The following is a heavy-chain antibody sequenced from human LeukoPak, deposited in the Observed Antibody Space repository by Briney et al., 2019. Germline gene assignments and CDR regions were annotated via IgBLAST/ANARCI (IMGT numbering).Heavy chain of an antibody. Sequence: PGGSLRLSCAASGFTFSSYSMNWVLQAPGKGLEWVSSISSSSSYIYYADSVKGRFTISRDNAKNSLYLQMNSLRAEDTAVYYCARTADSSSWPVHFDYWGQGTLVTVSS. D-gene: IGHD6-13*01. CDR3: ARTADSSSWPVHFDY. CDR2: ISSSSSYI. J-gene: IGHJ4*02. CDR1: GFTFSSYS. V-gene: IGHV3-21*01.